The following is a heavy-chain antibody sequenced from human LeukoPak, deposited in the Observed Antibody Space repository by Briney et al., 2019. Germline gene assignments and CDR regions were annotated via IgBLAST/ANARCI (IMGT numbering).Heavy chain of an antibody. Sequence: GGSLRLSCAASGFTVSSNYMSWVRQAPGKGLEWVSVIYSGGSTYYADSVKGRFTISRDNSKNTLYLQMNSLRAEDTAVYYCARDLTIFGVVTHYWGQGTLVTVSS. J-gene: IGHJ4*02. D-gene: IGHD3-3*01. CDR3: ARDLTIFGVVTHY. CDR1: GFTVSSNY. V-gene: IGHV3-53*01. CDR2: IYSGGST.